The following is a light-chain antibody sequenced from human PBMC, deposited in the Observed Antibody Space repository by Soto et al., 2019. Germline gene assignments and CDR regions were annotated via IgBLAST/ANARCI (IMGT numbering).Light chain of an antibody. CDR1: SSDVGGYNY. V-gene: IGLV2-8*01. CDR2: GVS. Sequence: QSVLTQPPSASGSPGQSVTISCTGTSSDVGGYNYVSWYQQHPGKAPKLMIYGVSKRPSGVPDRFSGSKSGNTASLTVSGLQAEDEADYYCISYAGSNNLVFGGGTKLTVL. CDR3: ISYAGSNNLV. J-gene: IGLJ2*01.